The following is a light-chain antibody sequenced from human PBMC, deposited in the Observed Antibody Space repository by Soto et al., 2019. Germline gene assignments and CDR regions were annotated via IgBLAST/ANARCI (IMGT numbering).Light chain of an antibody. CDR3: QQYGSLIT. Sequence: DIVFTHAPFTLSLSQVERATLSFMASQSLYNNYLAWHQQKPGQAPRLLIYGAFSRATDIPDRFSGSGSGTDFTLTINRLEPEDSAVYYCQQYGSLITFGQGTRLEIK. CDR2: GAF. CDR1: QSLYNNY. V-gene: IGKV3-20*01. J-gene: IGKJ5*01.